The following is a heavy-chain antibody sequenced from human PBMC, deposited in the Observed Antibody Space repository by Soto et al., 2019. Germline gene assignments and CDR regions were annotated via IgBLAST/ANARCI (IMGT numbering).Heavy chain of an antibody. CDR2: ISGSGGST. V-gene: IGHV3-23*01. D-gene: IGHD6-19*01. CDR1: GFTFISYG. J-gene: IGHJ4*02. CDR3: ASRTSGWYFDY. Sequence: GGSLRLSCAASGFTFISYGMNWVRQAPGKGLEWVSVISGSGGSTYYADSVKGRFTISRDNSKNKLYLQMNSLRAEDTAVYYCASRTSGWYFDYRGQGTLVTVSS.